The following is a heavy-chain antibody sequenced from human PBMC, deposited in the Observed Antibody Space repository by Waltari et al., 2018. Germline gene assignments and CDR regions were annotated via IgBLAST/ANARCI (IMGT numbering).Heavy chain of an antibody. CDR2: INPNSGGT. D-gene: IGHD6-6*01. V-gene: IGHV1-2*02. J-gene: IGHJ5*02. Sequence: QVQLVQSGAEVKKPGASVKVSCKASGYTFTGYYMHWVRQAPGQGLEWMGWINPNSGGTNYAQKFQGRVTMTRDTSISTAYMELSRLRSDDTAVYYCVRDCSSSSEVTWFDPWGQGTLVTVSS. CDR3: VRDCSSSSEVTWFDP. CDR1: GYTFTGYY.